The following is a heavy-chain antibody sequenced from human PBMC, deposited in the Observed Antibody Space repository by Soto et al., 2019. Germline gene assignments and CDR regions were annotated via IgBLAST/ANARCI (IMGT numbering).Heavy chain of an antibody. J-gene: IGHJ6*02. CDR1: GFTFTNYF. CDR2: ISPYDGST. CDR3: ARGDGRGSSGFYYYYGMDV. V-gene: IGHV1-46*01. D-gene: IGHD6-25*01. Sequence: QVQLVQSGAEVKKPGASVKVSCKESGFTFTNYFFHWVRQAPRQGLEWMGIISPYDGSTNYVQRFQGRVTMTSDASTSTVYMELSSLRSEDTAVYYCARGDGRGSSGFYYYYGMDVWGHGTTVTVSS.